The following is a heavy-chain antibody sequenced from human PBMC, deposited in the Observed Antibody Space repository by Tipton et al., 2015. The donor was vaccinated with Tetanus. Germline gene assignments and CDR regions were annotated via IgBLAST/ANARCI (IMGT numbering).Heavy chain of an antibody. CDR3: ARQGSSWYGPHSGY. CDR1: GGSFSGYY. CDR2: INHSGST. J-gene: IGHJ4*02. D-gene: IGHD6-13*01. V-gene: IGHV4-34*01. Sequence: LRLSCAVYGGSFSGYYWSWIRQPPGKGLEWIGEINHSGSTNYNPSLKSRVTISVDTSKNQFSLKLSSVTAADTAVYYCARQGSSWYGPHSGYWGQGTLVTVSS.